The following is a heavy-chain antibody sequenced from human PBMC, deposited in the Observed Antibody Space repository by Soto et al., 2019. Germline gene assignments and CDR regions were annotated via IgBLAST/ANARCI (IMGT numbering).Heavy chain of an antibody. V-gene: IGHV4-61*01. J-gene: IGHJ4*02. CDR2: IHNSGTT. D-gene: IGHD5-12*01. CDR3: ARDIRGFRRALGY. Sequence: SETLSLTCNVSGGSVNSDNYYWTWVRQPPGKGLEWIGNIHNSGTTNYNPSLQNRVTLSIDTPKNHYSLQLTSLSAADAALYYCARDIRGFRRALGYWGRGTPVTVSS. CDR1: GGSVNSDNYY.